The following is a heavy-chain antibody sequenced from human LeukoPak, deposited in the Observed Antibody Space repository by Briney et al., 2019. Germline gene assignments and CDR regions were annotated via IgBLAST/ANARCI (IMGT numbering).Heavy chain of an antibody. CDR2: VSGGGTST. J-gene: IGHJ4*02. D-gene: IGHD6-19*01. V-gene: IGHV3-23*01. CDR1: GFSFSRFA. Sequence: PGGSLRLSCVGSGFSFSRFAMSWVRQAPGKGLEWVSSVSGGGTSTWYADSVKGRFSISRDDSKNMQFLQMNSLRPEDTALYFCAKRITVSAGFSFDSWGQGSLVTVSS. CDR3: AKRITVSAGFSFDS.